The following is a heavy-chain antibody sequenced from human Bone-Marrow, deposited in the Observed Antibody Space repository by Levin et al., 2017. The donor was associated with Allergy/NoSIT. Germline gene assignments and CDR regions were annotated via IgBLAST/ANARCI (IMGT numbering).Heavy chain of an antibody. J-gene: IGHJ4*02. CDR3: ATLQWVDY. D-gene: IGHD6-19*01. CDR2: MSSSGSTI. Sequence: GGSLRLSCTASGFNLGNYEMNWVRQAPGKGLEWISYMSSSGSTIFYADSVKGRFTISRDSANNLLYLQMNTLRAEDTALYYCATLQWVDYWGQGTLVTVSS. V-gene: IGHV3-48*03. CDR1: GFNLGNYE.